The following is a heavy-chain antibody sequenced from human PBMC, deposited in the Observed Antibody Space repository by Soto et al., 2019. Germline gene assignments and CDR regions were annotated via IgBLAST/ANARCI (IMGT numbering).Heavy chain of an antibody. J-gene: IGHJ3*01. CDR3: RKDLSIHVLGNPVDL. V-gene: IGHV1-18*01. CDR2: ISAYNGNT. CDR1: YDCRSGS. D-gene: IGHD2-15*01. Sequence: YDCRSGSKSRSRRAPGQGLEWMGWISAYNGNTNYAQKLQGRVTMTTDTSTSTAYMELRSLRSDDTAVYYCRKDLSIHVLGNPVDLWGRGRIVSFSS.